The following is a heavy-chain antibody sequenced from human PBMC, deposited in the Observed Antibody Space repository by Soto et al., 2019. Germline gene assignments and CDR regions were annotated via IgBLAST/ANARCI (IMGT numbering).Heavy chain of an antibody. D-gene: IGHD3-22*01. CDR3: VTTAFASSG. Sequence: QVQLVQSGAEVKKPGASVKVCCKTSGYTFTSYDINWVRQATGQGLEWMGWMNPNTGNTGYAQNLQGRVTLTRGTSISTAYMELSSLRSQDTAVYYCVTTAFASSGWGQGTLVTVSS. V-gene: IGHV1-8*01. CDR2: MNPNTGNT. CDR1: GYTFTSYD. J-gene: IGHJ4*02.